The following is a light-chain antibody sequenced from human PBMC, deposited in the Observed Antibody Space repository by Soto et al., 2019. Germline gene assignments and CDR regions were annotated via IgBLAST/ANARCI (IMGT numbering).Light chain of an antibody. CDR2: EVS. J-gene: IGLJ2*01. V-gene: IGLV2-14*01. CDR1: TSDFVNYNY. Sequence: QSALTQPASLSGSPGQSVTISCSGTTSDFVNYNYVSWYQHHPGKAPQLILFEVSNRPSGVSSRFSGSKSGNTASLIISGLQAEDEAYYYCCSYTVSTDVVFGGGTKLTVL. CDR3: CSYTVSTDVV.